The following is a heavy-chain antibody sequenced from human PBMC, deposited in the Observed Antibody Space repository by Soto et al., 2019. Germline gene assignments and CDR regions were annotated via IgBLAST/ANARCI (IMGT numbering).Heavy chain of an antibody. CDR2: IYYSGST. Sequence: QVQLQESGPGLVKPSQTLSLACTVSDGSISSDEFYWSWIRQPPGKGLEWIGYIYYSGSTYYNPSIXXXVXXSIDTSKNQFSLKLSSVTAADTAVYYCARYDDNRVYDAFDIWGQGTMVIVSS. CDR3: ARYDDNRVYDAFDI. J-gene: IGHJ3*02. D-gene: IGHD3-22*01. CDR1: DGSISSDEFY. V-gene: IGHV4-30-4*01.